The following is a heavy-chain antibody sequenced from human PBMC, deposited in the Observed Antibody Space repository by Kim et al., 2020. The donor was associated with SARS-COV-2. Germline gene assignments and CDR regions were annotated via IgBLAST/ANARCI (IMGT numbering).Heavy chain of an antibody. Sequence: GGSLRLSCAASGFIFRTYGMHWVRQAPGKGLESLAIISFDGSNRYYADSVKGRFIISRDNSENTLYLQINSLGAEDTAVYYCARLRAYCSRGTCYFDSWGQGTLVTVSS. V-gene: IGHV3-30*03. J-gene: IGHJ4*02. D-gene: IGHD2-15*01. CDR3: ARLRAYCSRGTCYFDS. CDR1: GFIFRTYG. CDR2: ISFDGSNR.